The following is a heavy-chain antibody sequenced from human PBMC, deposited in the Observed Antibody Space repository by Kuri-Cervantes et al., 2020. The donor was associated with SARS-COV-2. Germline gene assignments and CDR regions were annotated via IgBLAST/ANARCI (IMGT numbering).Heavy chain of an antibody. CDR2: INPNSGGT. V-gene: IGHV1-2*02. J-gene: IGHJ2*01. D-gene: IGHD6-6*01. Sequence: ASVKVSCKASGYTFTSYGISWVRQAPGQGLEWMGWINPNSGGTNYAQKFQGRVTMTRDTSISTAYMELSRLRSDDTAVYYCASAKQLVDWYFDLWGRGTLVTVSS. CDR1: GYTFTSYG. CDR3: ASAKQLVDWYFDL.